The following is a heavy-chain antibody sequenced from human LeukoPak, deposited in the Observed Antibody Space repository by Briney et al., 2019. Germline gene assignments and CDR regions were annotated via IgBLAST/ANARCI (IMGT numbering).Heavy chain of an antibody. J-gene: IGHJ5*02. CDR2: ISSSSSNT. D-gene: IGHD2-2*01. CDR3: ARGIHKTHCTRTSCYVNWFDP. V-gene: IGHV3-11*06. Sequence: GGSLRLSCAASGFTFSDYFMTWIRQAPGKGLEWVSYISSSSSNTNHADSVKGRFTISRDNAKNSLSLQMNSLRAEDTAVYYCARGIHKTHCTRTSCYVNWFDPWGQGTLVTVSS. CDR1: GFTFSDYF.